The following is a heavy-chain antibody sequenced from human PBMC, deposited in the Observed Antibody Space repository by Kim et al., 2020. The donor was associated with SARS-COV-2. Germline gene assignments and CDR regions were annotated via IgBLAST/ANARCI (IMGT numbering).Heavy chain of an antibody. CDR2: IYYSGTT. Sequence: SETLSLTCIVSGGSIFSNNYYWSWIRQSPGKGLEWIGSIYYSGTTYYNLSLKSRVTISVDTSKTHFSMKVVSMTAADTAVYFCARHRGPTTATGRVARFFYSIDVWGQGTTVIVSS. CDR3: ARHRGPTTATGRVARFFYSIDV. V-gene: IGHV4-39*01. J-gene: IGHJ6*02. CDR1: GGSIFSNNYY. D-gene: IGHD6-13*01.